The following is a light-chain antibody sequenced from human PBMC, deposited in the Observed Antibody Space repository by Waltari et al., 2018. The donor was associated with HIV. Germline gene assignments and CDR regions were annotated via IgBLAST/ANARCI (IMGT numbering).Light chain of an antibody. V-gene: IGLV2-8*01. CDR2: GVN. CDR3: SSDGGTSAGGSRKFYVI. J-gene: IGLJ2*01. Sequence: QSALTPPPSASASAGLSVTIPCTATSNDLPASKFVSSSQHHPGKAPRLIISGVNTRPSGFPNRFSGSKSGNTASLTVSGLQAEDEATYYCSSDGGTSAGGSRKFYVIFGGGTKLTVL. CDR1: SNDLPASKF.